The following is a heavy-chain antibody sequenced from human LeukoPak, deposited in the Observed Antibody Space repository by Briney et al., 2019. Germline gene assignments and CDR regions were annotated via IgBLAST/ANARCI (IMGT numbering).Heavy chain of an antibody. CDR2: IYSGGST. CDR3: ARGYHEYYYDSSGHYPLDY. CDR1: GFTFSSYA. J-gene: IGHJ4*02. Sequence: PGGSLRLSCAASGFTFSSYAMNWVRQAPGKGLEWVSVIYSGGSTYYADSVKGRFTISRDYSKNTLYLQMNSLRAEDTAVYYCARGYHEYYYDSSGHYPLDYRGQGTLVTVSS. D-gene: IGHD3-22*01. V-gene: IGHV3-66*01.